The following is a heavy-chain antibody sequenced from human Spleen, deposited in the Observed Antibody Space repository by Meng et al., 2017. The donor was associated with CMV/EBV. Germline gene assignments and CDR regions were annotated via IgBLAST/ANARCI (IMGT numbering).Heavy chain of an antibody. CDR2: ILPNTGGT. CDR1: GYTFTAHQ. CDR3: AREWGIVTNDY. D-gene: IGHD2/OR15-2a*01. V-gene: IGHV1-2*02. J-gene: IGHJ4*02. Sequence: SVKVSCKASGYTFTAHQIHWVRQAPGQGLEWMGWILPNTGGTFYARKFQGRVTMNSDTSISTAYMELSRLRSDDTAVYYCAREWGIVTNDYWGQGTLVTVSS.